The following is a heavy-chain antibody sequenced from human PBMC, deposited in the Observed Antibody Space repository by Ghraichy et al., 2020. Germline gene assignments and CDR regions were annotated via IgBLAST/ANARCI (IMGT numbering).Heavy chain of an antibody. CDR2: ISYDGSNK. J-gene: IGHJ6*02. V-gene: IGHV3-30-3*01. CDR1: GFTFSSYA. Sequence: GGSLRLSCAASGFTFSSYAMHWVRQAPGKGLEWVAVISYDGSNKYYADSVKGRFTISRDNSKNTLYLQMNSLRAEDTAVYYCARDQPLTIFGVVSYGMDIWGQGTTVTVSS. D-gene: IGHD3-3*01. CDR3: ARDQPLTIFGVVSYGMDI.